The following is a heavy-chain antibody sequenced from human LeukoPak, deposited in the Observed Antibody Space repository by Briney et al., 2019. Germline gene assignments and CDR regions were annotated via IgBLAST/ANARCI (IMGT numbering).Heavy chain of an antibody. CDR2: IYSGGST. CDR3: ARDEAGGSYGFDY. J-gene: IGHJ4*02. V-gene: IGHV3-66*01. D-gene: IGHD1-26*01. CDR1: GFTFSSYA. Sequence: PGGSLRLSCAASGFTFSSYAMSWVRQAPGKGLEWVSVIYSGGSTYYADSVKGRCTISRDNSKNTLYLQMTSLRAEDTAVYYCARDEAGGSYGFDYWGQGTLVTVSS.